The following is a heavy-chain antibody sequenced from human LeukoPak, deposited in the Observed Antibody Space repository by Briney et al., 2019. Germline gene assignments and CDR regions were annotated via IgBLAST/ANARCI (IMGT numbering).Heavy chain of an antibody. J-gene: IGHJ4*02. CDR2: ISSTSSYI. V-gene: IGHV3-21*01. Sequence: GGSLRLSCAASGFTFSSYSINWVRQAPGKGLEWVSSISSTSSYIYYIDSVKGRFTISRDNAKNSLYLQMNSLRAEDTAAYYCARMRDDNLDYWGQGTLVTASS. CDR1: GFTFSSYS. CDR3: ARMRDDNLDY. D-gene: IGHD5-24*01.